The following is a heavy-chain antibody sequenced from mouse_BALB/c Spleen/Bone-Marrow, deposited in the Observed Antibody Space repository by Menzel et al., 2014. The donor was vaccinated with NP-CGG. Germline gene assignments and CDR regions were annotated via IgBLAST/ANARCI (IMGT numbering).Heavy chain of an antibody. J-gene: IGHJ2*01. D-gene: IGHD1-1*01. Sequence: QVHVKQSGAELARPGASVKLSCKASGYTFTNYWMEWIKQRPGQGLEWIGAIYPGDGDTRYTQKFKGKATLTADKSSSTAYMQLSSLASEDSAVYYCARGDYYYFDYWGQGTTLTVSS. CDR1: GYTFTNYW. CDR2: IYPGDGDT. CDR3: ARGDYYYFDY. V-gene: IGHV1-87*01.